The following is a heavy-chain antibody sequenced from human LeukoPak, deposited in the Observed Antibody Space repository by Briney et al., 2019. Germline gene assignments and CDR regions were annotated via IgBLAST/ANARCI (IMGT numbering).Heavy chain of an antibody. J-gene: IGHJ4*02. CDR3: ARDHYYGSGTYPDY. CDR2: INPNSGDT. D-gene: IGHD3-10*01. CDR1: TYTFTGYY. V-gene: IGHV1-2*02. Sequence: ASVKVSCKASTYTFTGYYIHWVRQAPGQGLEWMGWINPNSGDTNCAQKFQGRVTLTRDTSISTAYMDLSSLRSDDTAIYYCARDHYYGSGTYPDYWGQGTLVAVSS.